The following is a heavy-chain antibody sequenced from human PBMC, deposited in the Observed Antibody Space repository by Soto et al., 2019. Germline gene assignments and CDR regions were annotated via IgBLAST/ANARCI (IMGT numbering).Heavy chain of an antibody. CDR2: ISSSSSYT. Sequence: PGGSLRLSCVDSGFSMYDYGMNWVRQAPGKGLEWVSYISSSSSYTNYADSVKGRFTISRDNAKNSLYLQMNSLRAEDTAVYYCARDLVGAKTVPAFDIWGQGTMVTVSS. D-gene: IGHD1-26*01. J-gene: IGHJ3*02. V-gene: IGHV3-11*06. CDR1: GFSMYDYG. CDR3: ARDLVGAKTVPAFDI.